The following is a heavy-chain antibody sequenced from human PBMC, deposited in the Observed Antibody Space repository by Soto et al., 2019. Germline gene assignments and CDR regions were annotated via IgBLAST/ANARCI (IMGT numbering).Heavy chain of an antibody. CDR1: GYTFTSYA. V-gene: IGHV1-3*01. D-gene: IGHD3-10*01. J-gene: IGHJ6*02. Sequence: ASVKVSCKASGYTFTSYAMHWVRQAPGQRLEWMGWINAGNGNKKYSQKFQGRVTMTRDTSTSTVYMVLSSLRSEDTAVYYCAREDYSQYYGMDVWGQGTTVTVSS. CDR3: AREDYSQYYGMDV. CDR2: INAGNGNK.